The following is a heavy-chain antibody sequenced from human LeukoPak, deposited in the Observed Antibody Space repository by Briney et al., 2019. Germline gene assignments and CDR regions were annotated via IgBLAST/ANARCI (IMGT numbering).Heavy chain of an antibody. Sequence: SETLPLTCAVYGGSFSGYYWSWIRQPPGKGLEWIGEINHSGSTNYNPSLKSRVTISVDTSKNQFSLKLSSVTAADTAVYYCARGRFSSTSWGWNPLGGYFDYWGQGTLVTVSS. CDR1: GGSFSGYY. D-gene: IGHD2-2*01. CDR3: ARGRFSSTSWGWNPLGGYFDY. V-gene: IGHV4-34*01. CDR2: INHSGST. J-gene: IGHJ4*02.